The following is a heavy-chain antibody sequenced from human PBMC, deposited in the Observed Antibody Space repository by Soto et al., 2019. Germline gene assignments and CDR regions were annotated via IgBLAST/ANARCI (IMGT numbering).Heavy chain of an antibody. CDR3: ARDSGAKLSSS. CDR2: IVPIYRIA. CDR1: GGTFSSYH. Sequence: GASVKVSCKASGGTFSSYHFNWVRQARGQGLEWLGGIVPIYRIADYAQKFQGRVTITADESTRTVYMELSSLKSQDTALYYCARDSGAKLSSSWGQGTLVTVSS. J-gene: IGHJ4*02. V-gene: IGHV1-69*13. D-gene: IGHD6-13*01.